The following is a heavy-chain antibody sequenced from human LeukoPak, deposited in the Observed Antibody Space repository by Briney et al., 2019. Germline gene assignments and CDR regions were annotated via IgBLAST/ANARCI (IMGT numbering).Heavy chain of an antibody. CDR1: GGSISSGGYS. J-gene: IGHJ5*02. V-gene: IGHV4-30-2*03. Sequence: SETLSLTCAVSGGSISSGGYSWSWIRQPPGKGLEWIGTIYYSGNTYYNSSLESRVIISIDTSKNQFSLKLNSLTAADTAVYFCAAVFGGDWFDPWGQGTLVTVSS. CDR2: IYYSGNT. CDR3: AAVFGGDWFDP. D-gene: IGHD3-3*01.